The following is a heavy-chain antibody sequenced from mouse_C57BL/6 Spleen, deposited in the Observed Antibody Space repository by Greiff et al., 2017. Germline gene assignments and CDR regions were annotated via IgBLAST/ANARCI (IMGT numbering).Heavy chain of an antibody. D-gene: IGHD1-1*01. V-gene: IGHV5-17*01. Sequence: EVQLVESGGGLVKPGGSLKLSCAASGFTFSDYGMHWVRQAPEKGLEWVAYISSGSSTIYYADTVKGRFTISRDNAKNTLFLQMTSLRSEDTAMYYCARNVITTEGYFDYWGQGTTLTVSS. J-gene: IGHJ2*01. CDR1: GFTFSDYG. CDR2: ISSGSSTI. CDR3: ARNVITTEGYFDY.